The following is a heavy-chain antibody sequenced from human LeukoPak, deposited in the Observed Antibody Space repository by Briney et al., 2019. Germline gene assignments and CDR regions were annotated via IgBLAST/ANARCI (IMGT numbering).Heavy chain of an antibody. CDR1: GFTFSSYW. Sequence: GGSLRLSCAASGFTFSSYWMNWVRQAPGKGLEWVANIKRDGSEKYYVDSVKGRFTISRDNAKNSLYLQMNSLRAEDTAIYYCARDERLLSFLKWGQGTLVTVSS. CDR2: IKRDGSEK. CDR3: ARDERLLSFLK. D-gene: IGHD3-3*01. J-gene: IGHJ4*02. V-gene: IGHV3-7*03.